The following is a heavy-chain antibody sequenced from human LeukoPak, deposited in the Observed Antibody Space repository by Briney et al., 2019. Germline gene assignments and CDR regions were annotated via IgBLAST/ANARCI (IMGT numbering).Heavy chain of an antibody. CDR2: NTDGSRT. CDR1: GFTFSSYA. V-gene: IGHV3-74*01. Sequence: GGSLRLSCAASGFTFSSYAMSRVRQAPGKGLVWVSRNTDGSRTDYADSVKGRFTISRDNAKNTLYLQMNSLRAEDTAVYYCARDKYIDWGQGTLVTVSS. D-gene: IGHD1-1*01. CDR3: ARDKYID. J-gene: IGHJ4*02.